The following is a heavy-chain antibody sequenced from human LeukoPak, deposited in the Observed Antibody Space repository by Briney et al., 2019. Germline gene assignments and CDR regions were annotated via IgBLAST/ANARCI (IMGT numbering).Heavy chain of an antibody. J-gene: IGHJ5*02. CDR1: GFTFTKNW. CDR2: IQQDGSVK. CDR3: ARLGYSGYDYVVRWFDP. Sequence: GGSLRLSCVASGFTFTKNWMSWVRQAPGKGLEWVANIQQDGSVKYYGDAVEGRFTISRDNAQNSVSLQMSSLRADDTAVYYCARLGYSGYDYVVRWFDPWGQGTLVTVSS. D-gene: IGHD5-12*01. V-gene: IGHV3-7*01.